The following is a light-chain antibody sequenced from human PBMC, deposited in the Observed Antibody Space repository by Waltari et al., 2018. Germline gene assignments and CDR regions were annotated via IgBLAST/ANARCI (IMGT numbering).Light chain of an antibody. J-gene: IGKJ1*01. V-gene: IGKV3-20*01. CDR3: QHNVRLPVT. Sequence: IVLTQSPGTLSLSPGESATLSCRASQNVGRSLVWYQQKPGQAPRLLIYDTSTRATGIPDRFSGSWSGTDFSLTIARLEPEDFAVYYCQHNVRLPVTFGQGTKVEI. CDR1: QNVGRS. CDR2: DTS.